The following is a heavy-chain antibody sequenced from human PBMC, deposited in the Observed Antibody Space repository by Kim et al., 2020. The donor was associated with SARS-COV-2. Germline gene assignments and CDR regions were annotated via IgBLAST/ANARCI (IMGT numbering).Heavy chain of an antibody. J-gene: IGHJ6*02. CDR1: GGTFSSYA. CDR3: ARGCSSTSCYEEGYYYYGMDV. Sequence: SVKVSCKASGGTFSSYAISWVRQAPGQGLEWMGGIIPIFGTANYAQKFQGRVTITADESTSTAYMELSSLRSEDTAVYYCARGCSSTSCYEEGYYYYGMDVWGQGTTVTVSS. CDR2: IIPIFGTA. V-gene: IGHV1-69*13. D-gene: IGHD2-2*01.